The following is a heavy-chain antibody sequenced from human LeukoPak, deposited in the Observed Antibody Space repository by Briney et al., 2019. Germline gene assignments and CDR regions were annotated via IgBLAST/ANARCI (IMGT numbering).Heavy chain of an antibody. CDR3: VRRVYSGSSYYFDY. Sequence: GGSLRLSCAASGFSFDDSGMSWVRQDPGKGPEWVAGINWSDLSTAYADSVKGRFTISRDNAKNSLFLQMNNLRAEDTALYYCVRRVYSGSSYYFDYWGQGTLVTVSS. J-gene: IGHJ4*02. CDR1: GFSFDDSG. V-gene: IGHV3-20*04. D-gene: IGHD1-26*01. CDR2: INWSDLST.